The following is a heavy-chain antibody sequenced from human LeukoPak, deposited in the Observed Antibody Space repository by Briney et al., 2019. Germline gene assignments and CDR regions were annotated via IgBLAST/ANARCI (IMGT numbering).Heavy chain of an antibody. Sequence: PGGSLRLSCAASGFTVSDAWMSWVRQAPGKGLEWVSAISSSGGSTYYADTVRGRFTISRDNSKNTLYLQMNSLRAEDTAVYYCAKDPLYFDSGAREPLVTVS. CDR1: GFTVSDAW. V-gene: IGHV3-23*01. J-gene: IGHJ4*02. CDR2: ISSSGGST. CDR3: AKDPLYFDS.